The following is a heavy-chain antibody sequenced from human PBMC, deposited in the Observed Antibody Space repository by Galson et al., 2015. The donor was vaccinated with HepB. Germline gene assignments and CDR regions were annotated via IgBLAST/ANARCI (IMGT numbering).Heavy chain of an antibody. J-gene: IGHJ5*02. V-gene: IGHV1-69*13. D-gene: IGHD3-10*01. CDR2: IIPIFGTA. Sequence: SVKVSCKASGGTFSSYAISWVRQAPGQGLEWMGGIIPIFGTANYAQKFQGRVTITADESTSTAYMELSSLRSEDTAVYYCARDQGGYYGSGSYLNWFDPWGQGTLVTVSS. CDR1: GGTFSSYA. CDR3: ARDQGGYYGSGSYLNWFDP.